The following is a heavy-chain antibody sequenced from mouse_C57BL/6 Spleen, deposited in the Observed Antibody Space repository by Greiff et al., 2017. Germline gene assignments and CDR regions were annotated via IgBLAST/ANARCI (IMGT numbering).Heavy chain of an antibody. Sequence: QVQLQQSGAELARPGASVKLSCKASGYTFTSYGISWVKQRTGQGLEWIGEIYPSSGNTYYNEKFKGRATLTADKSSSTAYMELRSLTSEDSAVYFGGWLLLAMDYWGQGTSVTVSS. CDR3: GWLLLAMDY. CDR2: IYPSSGNT. J-gene: IGHJ4*01. CDR1: GYTFTSYG. D-gene: IGHD2-3*01. V-gene: IGHV1-81*01.